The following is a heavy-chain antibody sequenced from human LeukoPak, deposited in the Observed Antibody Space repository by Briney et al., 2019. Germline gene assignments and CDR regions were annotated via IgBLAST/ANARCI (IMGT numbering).Heavy chain of an antibody. V-gene: IGHV1-69*13. CDR3: ARAPWIAAARGGMGDWFDP. D-gene: IGHD6-13*01. J-gene: IGHJ5*02. CDR1: GGTFSSYA. Sequence: ASVKVSCKASGGTFSSYAISWVRQAPGQGLEWMGGIIPTFGTANYAQKFQGRVTITADESTSTAYMELSSLRSEDTAVYYCARAPWIAAARGGMGDWFDPWGQGTLVTVSS. CDR2: IIPTFGTA.